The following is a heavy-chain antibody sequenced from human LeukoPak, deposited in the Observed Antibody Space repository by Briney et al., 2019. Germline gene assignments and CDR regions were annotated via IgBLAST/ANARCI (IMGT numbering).Heavy chain of an antibody. CDR2: FDPEDGET. D-gene: IGHD3-22*01. CDR1: GYTLTELS. J-gene: IGHJ4*02. CDR3: ATRTDYYDSSGQFDY. Sequence: ASVKVSCKVSGYTLTELSMHWVRQAPGKGLEWMGGFDPEDGETIYAQKFQGRVTMTRNTSISTAYMELSSLRSEDTAVYYCATRTDYYDSSGQFDYWGQGTLVTVSS. V-gene: IGHV1-24*01.